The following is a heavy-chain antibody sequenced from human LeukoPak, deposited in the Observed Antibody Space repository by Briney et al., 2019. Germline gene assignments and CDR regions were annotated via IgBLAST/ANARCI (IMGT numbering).Heavy chain of an antibody. J-gene: IGHJ4*02. V-gene: IGHV1-2*02. CDR3: ARYYSGVSIVDY. D-gene: IGHD3-10*01. Sequence: ASVKVSCRASGYTFTGYYIHWVRQAPGQGLEWMGWINPNSGGTNYAQKFQGRVTMTRDTSISTAYMELSRLRSDDTAVYYCARYYSGVSIVDYWGQGTLVTVSS. CDR1: GYTFTGYY. CDR2: INPNSGGT.